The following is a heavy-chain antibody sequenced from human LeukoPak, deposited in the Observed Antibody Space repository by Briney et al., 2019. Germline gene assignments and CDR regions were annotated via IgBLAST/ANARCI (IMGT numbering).Heavy chain of an antibody. CDR2: IYHSGST. CDR3: ARDLGIAARPDY. J-gene: IGHJ4*02. D-gene: IGHD6-6*01. CDR1: GGSISSSSYY. Sequence: NPSETLSLTCTVSGGSISSSSYYWGWIRQPPGKGLEWIGSIYHSGSTYYNPSLKSRVTISVDTSKNQFSLKLSSVTAADTAVYYCARDLGIAARPDYWGQGTLVTVSS. V-gene: IGHV4-39*07.